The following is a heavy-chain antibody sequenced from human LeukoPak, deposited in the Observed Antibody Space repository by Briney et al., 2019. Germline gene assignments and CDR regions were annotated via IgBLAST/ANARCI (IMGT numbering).Heavy chain of an antibody. Sequence: GGSLRLSCAASGFTFSTYEMNWVRQAPGKGLEWVSYISGTGTTICYADSVKGRFTISRDNAKKSLYLQMNSLRAEDTAVYYCARVVRDGYNRIDYWGQGTLVTVSS. CDR2: ISGTGTTI. V-gene: IGHV3-48*03. J-gene: IGHJ4*02. D-gene: IGHD5-24*01. CDR3: ARVVRDGYNRIDY. CDR1: GFTFSTYE.